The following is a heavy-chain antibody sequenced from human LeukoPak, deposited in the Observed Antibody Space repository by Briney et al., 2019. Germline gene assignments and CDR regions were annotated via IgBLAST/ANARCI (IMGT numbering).Heavy chain of an antibody. V-gene: IGHV3-11*04. J-gene: IGHJ4*02. CDR2: ISSSGSML. D-gene: IGHD6-13*01. Sequence: PGGSLRLSCAVSGFTFSDYYMSWVRQAPGKGLEWVSYISSSGSMLHYADSVEGRFTISRDNAKNSLYLQMSSLRVEDTAVYYCTRRPYSSSWYYFDYWGQGTLVTVSS. CDR1: GFTFSDYY. CDR3: TRRPYSSSWYYFDY.